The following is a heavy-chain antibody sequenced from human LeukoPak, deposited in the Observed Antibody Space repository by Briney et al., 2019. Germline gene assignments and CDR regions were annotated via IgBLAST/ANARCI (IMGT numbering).Heavy chain of an antibody. V-gene: IGHV3-7*01. Sequence: GGSLRLSCVDSGVTFVTYWMTWVRQAPGKGLEWVADIKYDGSEKYYGDSVKGRFTVSIDNAKNSLYLQMNSLRAEDTAMYYCARDVGLSGYDLNDYWGQGALVTVSS. CDR3: ARDVGLSGYDLNDY. CDR2: IKYDGSEK. J-gene: IGHJ4*02. CDR1: GVTFVTYW. D-gene: IGHD5-12*01.